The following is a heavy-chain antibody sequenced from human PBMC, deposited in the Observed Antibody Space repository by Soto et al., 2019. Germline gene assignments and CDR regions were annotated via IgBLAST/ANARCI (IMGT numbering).Heavy chain of an antibody. J-gene: IGHJ6*02. CDR2: INHSGST. CDR3: ARGRDYGAPRSYYGMDV. V-gene: IGHV4-34*01. D-gene: IGHD4-17*01. CDR1: GGSFSGYY. Sequence: SETLSLTCAVYGGSFSGYYWSWIRQPPGKGLEWIGEINHSGSTNYNPSLKSRVTISVGTSKNQFSLKLSSVIAADTAVYYCARGRDYGAPRSYYGMDVWGQGTTVTVSS.